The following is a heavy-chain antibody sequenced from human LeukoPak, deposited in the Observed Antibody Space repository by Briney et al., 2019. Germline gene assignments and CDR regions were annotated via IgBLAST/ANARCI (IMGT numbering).Heavy chain of an antibody. J-gene: IGHJ4*02. CDR2: ISAYNGNT. V-gene: IGHV1-18*04. CDR3: ARAASIAARRLDY. D-gene: IGHD6-6*01. CDR1: GYTFTSYY. Sequence: ASVKVSCKASGYTFTSYYMHWVRQAPGQGLEWMGWISAYNGNTNYAQKLQGRVTMTTDTPTSTAYMELRSLRSDDTAVYYCARAASIAARRLDYWGQGTLVTVSS.